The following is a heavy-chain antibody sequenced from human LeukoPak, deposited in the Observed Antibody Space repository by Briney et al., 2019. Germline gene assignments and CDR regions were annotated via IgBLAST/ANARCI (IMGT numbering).Heavy chain of an antibody. D-gene: IGHD1-14*01. J-gene: IGHJ4*02. CDR1: GYTFTNHD. CDR2: INPNSGGT. Sequence: GASVKVSCKASGYTFTNHDINWVRQATGQGLEWMGWINPNSGGTNYAQKFQGRVTMTRDTSTSTAYMELNSLTSEDTAVYYCARDPGPGNQIDFWGQGTLVTVSS. CDR3: ARDPGPGNQIDF. V-gene: IGHV1-2*02.